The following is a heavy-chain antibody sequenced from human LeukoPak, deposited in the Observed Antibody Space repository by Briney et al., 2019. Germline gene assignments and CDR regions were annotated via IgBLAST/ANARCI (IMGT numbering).Heavy chain of an antibody. CDR1: GGSISSGGYY. CDR2: IYYSGST. CDR3: ARAGDSNWFDP. J-gene: IGHJ5*02. D-gene: IGHD4-17*01. V-gene: IGHV4-31*03. Sequence: SETLSLTCTVPGGSISSGGYYWSWIRQHPGKGLEWIGYIYYSGSTYYNPSLKSRVTISVDTSKNQFSLKLSSVTAADTAVYYCARAGDSNWFDPWGQGTLVTVSS.